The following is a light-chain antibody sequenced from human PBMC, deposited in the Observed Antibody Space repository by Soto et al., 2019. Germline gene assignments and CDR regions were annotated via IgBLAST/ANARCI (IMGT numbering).Light chain of an antibody. Sequence: DIQMTQSPSSLSASVGDRVTITCQASQDISNYLNWYQQKPGKVPKLLIYDASNLETGVPSRFSGSGSGTDFTFTISILQPEDIATYYCQQYDNLPITFGHGTRLEIK. CDR2: DAS. J-gene: IGKJ5*01. V-gene: IGKV1-33*01. CDR1: QDISNY. CDR3: QQYDNLPIT.